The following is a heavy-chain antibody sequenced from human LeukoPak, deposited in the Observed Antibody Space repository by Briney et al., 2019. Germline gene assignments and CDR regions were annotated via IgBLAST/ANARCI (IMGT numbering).Heavy chain of an antibody. V-gene: IGHV4-34*01. CDR2: INHSGST. D-gene: IGHD3-16*01. Sequence: SEALSLTCAVYGGSFSGYYWSWIRQPPGKGLEWIGEINHSGSTNYNPSLKSRVTISVDTSKNQFSLKLSSVTAADTAVYYCARGRTLGYWGQGTLVTVSS. CDR1: GGSFSGYY. J-gene: IGHJ4*02. CDR3: ARGRTLGY.